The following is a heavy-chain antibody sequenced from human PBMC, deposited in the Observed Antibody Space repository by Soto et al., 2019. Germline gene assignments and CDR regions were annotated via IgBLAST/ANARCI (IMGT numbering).Heavy chain of an antibody. CDR3: ARDRSRVYSSGLDY. CDR2: INHSGST. D-gene: IGHD6-19*01. V-gene: IGHV4-34*01. J-gene: IGHJ4*02. Sequence: PSETLSLTCAVYGGSFSGYYWSWIRQPPGKGLEWIGEINHSGSTNYNPSLKSRVTISVDTSKNQFSLKLSSVTAADTAVYYCARDRSRVYSSGLDYWGQGTLVTVSS. CDR1: GGSFSGYY.